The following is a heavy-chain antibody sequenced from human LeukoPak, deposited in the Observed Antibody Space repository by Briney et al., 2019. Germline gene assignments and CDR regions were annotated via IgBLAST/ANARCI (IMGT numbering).Heavy chain of an antibody. CDR3: AKVVVVVAAPPYNWFDP. V-gene: IGHV3-30*02. Sequence: GSLRLSCAASGFTFSSYGMHWVRQAPGKGLEWVAFIRYDGSNKYYADSVKGRFTISRDNSKSTLYLQMNSLRAEDTAVYYCAKVVVVVAAPPYNWFDPWGQGTLVTVSS. CDR2: IRYDGSNK. CDR1: GFTFSSYG. D-gene: IGHD2-15*01. J-gene: IGHJ5*02.